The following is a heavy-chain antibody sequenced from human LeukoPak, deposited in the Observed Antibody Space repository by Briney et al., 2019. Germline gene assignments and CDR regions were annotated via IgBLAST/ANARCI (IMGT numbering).Heavy chain of an antibody. CDR3: ARGVPKTGYYYYYMDV. J-gene: IGHJ6*03. CDR1: GFTFNTYT. CDR2: ISNSGGST. Sequence: PGGSLRLSCAASGFTFNTYTMYWVRQAPGKGLEWVSGISNSGGSTYYADSVKGRFTISRDNSKNTLYLQMNSLRAEDTAVYYCARGVPKTGYYYYYMDVWGKGTTVTVSS. D-gene: IGHD3-9*01. V-gene: IGHV3-23*01.